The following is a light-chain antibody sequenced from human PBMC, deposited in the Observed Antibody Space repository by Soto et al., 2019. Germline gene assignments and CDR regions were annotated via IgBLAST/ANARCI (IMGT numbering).Light chain of an antibody. V-gene: IGKV1-27*01. CDR1: QGISDY. CDR3: QKYNSDPYT. Sequence: DIQMTQSPSSLSASVGDRVTITCRASQGISDYLAWYQQKPGKVPKLLIYAASTLQSGVPSRFSGSGSATDFTLTISRLQPEDVATYYCQKYNSDPYTFGQGTKLEIK. J-gene: IGKJ2*01. CDR2: AAS.